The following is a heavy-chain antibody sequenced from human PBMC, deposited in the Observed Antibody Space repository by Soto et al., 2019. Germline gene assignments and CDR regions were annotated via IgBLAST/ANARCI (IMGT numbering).Heavy chain of an antibody. Sequence: QVQLVQSGAEVKKPGSSVKVSCKASGGTFSSYAISWVRQAPGQGLEWMGGIIPIFGTANYAQKFQGRVTITADEYKSTAYRELSSLRSEDTAVYSCARPSYSSGWNDYYGMDVWGQGTTVTVSS. CDR1: GGTFSSYA. J-gene: IGHJ6*02. V-gene: IGHV1-69*19. CDR3: ARPSYSSGWNDYYGMDV. D-gene: IGHD6-19*01. CDR2: IIPIFGTA.